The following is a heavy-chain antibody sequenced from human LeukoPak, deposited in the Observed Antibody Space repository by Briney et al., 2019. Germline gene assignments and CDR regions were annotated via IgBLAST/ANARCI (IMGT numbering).Heavy chain of an antibody. CDR2: INHSGST. CDR3: ARGGYSGYDEWWYNWFDP. CDR1: GGSFGDYY. V-gene: IGHV4-34*01. Sequence: SETLPLTCGVYGGSFGDYYWSWIRQSPGKGLEWIGEINHSGSTNYNPSLKSRVTISIDTSKNQFSLKLSSVTAADTAVYYCARGGYSGYDEWWYNWFDPWGQGTLVTVSS. D-gene: IGHD5-12*01. J-gene: IGHJ5*02.